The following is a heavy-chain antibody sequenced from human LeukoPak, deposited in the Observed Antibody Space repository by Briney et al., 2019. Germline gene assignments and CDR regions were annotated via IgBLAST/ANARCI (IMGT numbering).Heavy chain of an antibody. CDR2: IRYDGSNK. CDR1: GFTFSIYG. J-gene: IGHJ4*02. Sequence: GGSLRLSCAASGFTFSIYGMHWVRQAPGKGLEWVAFIRYDGSNKYYADSVKGRFTISRDNSKNTLYLQMNSLRAEDTAVYYCAKKYCSSTSCYFDYWGQGTLVTVSS. V-gene: IGHV3-30*02. D-gene: IGHD2-2*01. CDR3: AKKYCSSTSCYFDY.